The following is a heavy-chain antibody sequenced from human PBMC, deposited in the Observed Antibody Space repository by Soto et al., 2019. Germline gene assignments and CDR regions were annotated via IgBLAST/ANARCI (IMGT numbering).Heavy chain of an antibody. CDR2: ISGGGDTT. J-gene: IGHJ4*02. CDR3: AKGRGGSGSLTPRVDF. CDR1: GFTFNNYA. D-gene: IGHD3-10*01. V-gene: IGHV3-23*01. Sequence: EVQLLESGGGLVQPGGSLRLSCAASGFTFNNYAMTWVRQAPGKGLEWVSAISGGGDTTSYADSVKGRFTVSRDGSPNTLYLQMSSLRAEDTALYYCAKGRGGSGSLTPRVDFWGQGTLVTVSS.